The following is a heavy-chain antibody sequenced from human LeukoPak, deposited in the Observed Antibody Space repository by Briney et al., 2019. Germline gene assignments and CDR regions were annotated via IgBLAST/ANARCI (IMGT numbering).Heavy chain of an antibody. CDR1: GYTFTGYY. CDR2: INPNSGGT. V-gene: IGHV1-2*02. Sequence: ASVKVSCKASGYTFTGYYMHWVRQAPGQGLEWMGWINPNSGGTNYAQKFQGRVTMTRDTSFSTAYMELSRLRSDDTAVYYCARAPPPLKYSSSTLDYWGQGTLVTVSS. CDR3: ARAPPPLKYSSSTLDY. J-gene: IGHJ4*02. D-gene: IGHD6-6*01.